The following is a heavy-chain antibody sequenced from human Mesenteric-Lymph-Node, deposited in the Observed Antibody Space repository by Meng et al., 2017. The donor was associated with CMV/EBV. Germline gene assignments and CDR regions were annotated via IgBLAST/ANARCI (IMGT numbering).Heavy chain of an antibody. V-gene: IGHV3-53*01. Sequence: GESLKISCAASGFTVSSSYMSWVRQAPGKGLEWVSVIYSCGSTYYADSVKGRFTISRDNSKNTLYLQMNSLRAEDTAVYYCARETRSPLDYYYGMDVWGQGTTVTVSS. CDR3: ARETRSPLDYYYGMDV. CDR2: IYSCGST. D-gene: IGHD1-7*01. J-gene: IGHJ6*02. CDR1: GFTVSSSY.